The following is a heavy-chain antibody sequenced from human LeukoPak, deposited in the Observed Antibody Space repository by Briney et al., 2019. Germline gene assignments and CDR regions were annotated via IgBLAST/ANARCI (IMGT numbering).Heavy chain of an antibody. CDR2: IKQDGSEK. Sequence: SGGSLRLSCAASGFTFSSYWMSWVRQAPGKGLEWVANIKQDGSEKYYVDSVKGRFTISRDNAKNSLYLQMNSLRAEDTAVYYCARVRYCSSTTCRGAFDIWGQGTMVTVSS. V-gene: IGHV3-7*01. J-gene: IGHJ3*02. D-gene: IGHD2-2*01. CDR1: GFTFSSYW. CDR3: ARVRYCSSTTCRGAFDI.